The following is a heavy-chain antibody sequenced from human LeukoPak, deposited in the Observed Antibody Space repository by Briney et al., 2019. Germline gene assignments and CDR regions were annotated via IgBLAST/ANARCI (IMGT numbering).Heavy chain of an antibody. Sequence: GGSLRLSCAASGFTFSDYWMNWVCQAPGKGLEWVANIDQDGGGKYYLDSVKGRFTISRDNAKSSLYLQIDSLRAEDTAVYYCARGAWAPFDYWGQGSLLTVSS. V-gene: IGHV3-7*01. CDR2: IDQDGGGK. D-gene: IGHD7-27*01. CDR3: ARGAWAPFDY. CDR1: GFTFSDYW. J-gene: IGHJ4*02.